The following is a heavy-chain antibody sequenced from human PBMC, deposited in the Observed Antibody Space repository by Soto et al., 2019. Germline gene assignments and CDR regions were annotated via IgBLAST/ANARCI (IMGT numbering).Heavy chain of an antibody. CDR3: ARSHYDSLGFTVGP. V-gene: IGHV4-59*02. D-gene: IGHD3-22*01. Sequence: SETLSLTCNVSGDSVSSGYWSWIRQPPGKGLEWIGFMYFGGSFNYNPSLAGRVTISVETSKNQFSMKMTSVTAADTAVYYCARSHYDSLGFTVGPWGQGTLVTVS. J-gene: IGHJ5*02. CDR1: GDSVSSGY. CDR2: MYFGGSF.